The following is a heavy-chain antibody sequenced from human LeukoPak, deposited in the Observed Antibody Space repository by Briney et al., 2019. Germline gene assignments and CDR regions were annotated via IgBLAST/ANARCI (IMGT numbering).Heavy chain of an antibody. CDR1: GGTFSSYA. V-gene: IGHV1-69*05. D-gene: IGHD3-3*01. J-gene: IGHJ6*03. Sequence: EASVKVSCKASGGTFSSYAISWVRQAPGQGLEWMGGIIPIFGTANYAQKFQGRVTITTDESTSTAYMELSSLRSEDTAVYYCARSTYYDFWSGRDSTPYYYYMDVWGKGTTVTVSS. CDR2: IIPIFGTA. CDR3: ARSTYYDFWSGRDSTPYYYYMDV.